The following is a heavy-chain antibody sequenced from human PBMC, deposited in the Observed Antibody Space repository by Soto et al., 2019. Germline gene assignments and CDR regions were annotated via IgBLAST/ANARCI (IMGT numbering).Heavy chain of an antibody. CDR1: GGSINTFY. D-gene: IGHD5-12*01. V-gene: IGHV4-4*07. CDR3: AREGSYSAYNFAHGIQLWSFDF. CDR2: IFSSGST. Sequence: SETLSLTCTVSGGSINTFYWSWVRQPAGKGLEWIGRIFSSGSTSFNPSLESRVAMSIDTSKNHFSLNLSSVTAADMAVYYCAREGSYSAYNFAHGIQLWSFDFWGQGALVTVS. J-gene: IGHJ4*02.